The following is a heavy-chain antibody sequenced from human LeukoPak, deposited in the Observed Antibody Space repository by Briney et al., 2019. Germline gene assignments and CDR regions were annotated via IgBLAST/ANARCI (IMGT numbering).Heavy chain of an antibody. J-gene: IGHJ3*02. CDR2: IKQDGSEK. CDR3: ARDQPETTVTTRSAFDI. V-gene: IGHV3-7*01. D-gene: IGHD4-17*01. CDR1: GFTFSSYW. Sequence: GGSLRLSCAASGFTFSSYWMSWVRQAPGKGLEWVANIKQDGSEKYYVDSVKGRFTISRDNAKNSLYLQMNSLRAEDTAVYYCARDQPETTVTTRSAFDIWGQGTMVTVSS.